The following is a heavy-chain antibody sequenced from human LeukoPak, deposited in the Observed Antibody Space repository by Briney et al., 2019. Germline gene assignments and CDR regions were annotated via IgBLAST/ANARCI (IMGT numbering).Heavy chain of an antibody. Sequence: GGSLRLSCAASRFTFSGFWMTWVRQAPVKGLEWVASVKQDGSTKYYVDSVKGRFTISRDNTRTSLFLQMNSLTPADTAVYYCGRWGYPSPYYYIDFWGQGTLVTVSS. J-gene: IGHJ4*02. CDR3: GRWGYPSPYYYIDF. V-gene: IGHV3-7*01. D-gene: IGHD5-18*01. CDR1: RFTFSGFW. CDR2: VKQDGSTK.